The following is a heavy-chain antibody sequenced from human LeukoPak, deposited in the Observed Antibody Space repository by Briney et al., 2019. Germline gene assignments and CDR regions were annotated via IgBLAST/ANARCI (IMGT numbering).Heavy chain of an antibody. D-gene: IGHD2-2*01. CDR1: GYTFTGYY. J-gene: IGHJ6*03. Sequence: ASVKVSCKASGYTFTGYYMHWVRQAPGQGLEWMGWINPNSGGTNYAQKFQGRVTMTRDTSISTAHMELSRLRSDDTAVYYCARGSTSSGGGYYYYYMDVWGKGTTVTVSS. CDR3: ARGSTSSGGGYYYYYMDV. V-gene: IGHV1-2*02. CDR2: INPNSGGT.